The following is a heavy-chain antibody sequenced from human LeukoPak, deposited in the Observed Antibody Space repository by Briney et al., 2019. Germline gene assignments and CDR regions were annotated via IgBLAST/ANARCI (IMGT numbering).Heavy chain of an antibody. CDR3: ARGRPTVFGVVIFHNWFDP. CDR2: INHSGST. Sequence: SETLSLTCTVSGGSISSYYWSWIRQPPGKGLEWIGEINHSGSTNYNPSLKSRVTISVDTSKNQFSLKLSSVTAADTAVYYCARGRPTVFGVVIFHNWFDPWGQGTLVTVSS. D-gene: IGHD3-3*01. CDR1: GGSISSYY. V-gene: IGHV4-34*01. J-gene: IGHJ5*02.